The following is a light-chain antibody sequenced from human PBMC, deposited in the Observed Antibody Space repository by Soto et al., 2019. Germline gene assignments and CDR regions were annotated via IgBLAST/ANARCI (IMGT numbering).Light chain of an antibody. CDR3: QQRYNWPNT. CDR1: QSVGTY. Sequence: EIVLTQSPATLSLSPGERATLSCRTSQSVGTYLAWYQHNPGQAPRLLIYDASNRATGIPARFSGSGSGTEFTLTISSPEPEDCAVYYCQQRYNWPNTFGQGTKLEIK. J-gene: IGKJ2*01. CDR2: DAS. V-gene: IGKV3-11*01.